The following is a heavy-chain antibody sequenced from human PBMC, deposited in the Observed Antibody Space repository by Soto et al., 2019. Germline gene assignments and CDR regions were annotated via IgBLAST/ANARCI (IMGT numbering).Heavy chain of an antibody. Sequence: QVQLVESGGGVVQPGRSLRLSCAASGFTFSTYGMHWVRQSPGKGLEWVAFISYDGSNKYYSASVKGRFTISRDNSKNALYLQMNSLRGEDTAVYYCANGPRLEMATDYYFDNWGQGTLVTVSS. J-gene: IGHJ4*02. D-gene: IGHD5-12*01. CDR1: GFTFSTYG. V-gene: IGHV3-30*18. CDR3: ANGPRLEMATDYYFDN. CDR2: ISYDGSNK.